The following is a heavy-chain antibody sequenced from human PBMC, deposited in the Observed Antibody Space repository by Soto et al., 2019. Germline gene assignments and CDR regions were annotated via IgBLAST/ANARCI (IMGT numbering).Heavy chain of an antibody. Sequence: GGSLRLSCAASGFTFSSYAMSWVSQAPGKGLEWVAAISGSGGSTYYADSVKGRFTISRDNSKNTLYLQMNSLRAEDTAVYYGAQQRGGGSAPNDYWGQGTLVTVSS. V-gene: IGHV3-23*01. CDR3: AQQRGGGSAPNDY. J-gene: IGHJ4*02. D-gene: IGHD3-10*01. CDR1: GFTFSSYA. CDR2: ISGSGGST.